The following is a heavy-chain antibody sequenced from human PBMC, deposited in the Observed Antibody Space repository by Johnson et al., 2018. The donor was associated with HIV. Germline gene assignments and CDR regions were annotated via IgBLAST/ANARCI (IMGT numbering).Heavy chain of an antibody. CDR3: ARDEDAIMIVVAGGAFDI. J-gene: IGHJ3*02. CDR2: INWNGGST. V-gene: IGHV3-20*04. D-gene: IGHD3-22*01. Sequence: VQLVESGGGVVRPGGSLRLSCAASGFTFDDYGMSWVRQAPGKGLEWVSGINWNGGSTRYADSVKGRFIISRDNAKNSLYLQMNSLRAEDTALYYCARDEDAIMIVVAGGAFDIWGQGTMVTVSS. CDR1: GFTFDDYG.